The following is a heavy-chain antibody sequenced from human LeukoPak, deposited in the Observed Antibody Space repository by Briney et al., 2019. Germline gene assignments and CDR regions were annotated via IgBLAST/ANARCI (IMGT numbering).Heavy chain of an antibody. CDR2: INPNSGGT. D-gene: IGHD2-2*01. Sequence: ASVKVSCKASGGTFSSYAISWVRQAPGQGLEWMGWINPNSGGTNYAQKFQGWVTMTRDTSISTAYMELSRLRSDDTAVYYCARGVPIPAAMSAFDIWGQGTMVTVSS. CDR1: GGTFSSYA. J-gene: IGHJ3*02. V-gene: IGHV1-2*04. CDR3: ARGVPIPAAMSAFDI.